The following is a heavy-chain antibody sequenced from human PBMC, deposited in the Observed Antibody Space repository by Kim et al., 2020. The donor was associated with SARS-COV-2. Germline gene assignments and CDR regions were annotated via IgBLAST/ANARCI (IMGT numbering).Heavy chain of an antibody. J-gene: IGHJ4*02. D-gene: IGHD6-13*01. V-gene: IGHV3-21*01. CDR2: ISSSSSYI. CDR3: ARVNRGYSSSWYFDY. Sequence: GGSLRLSCAASGFTFSSYSMNWVRQAPGKGLEWVSSISSSSSYIYYADSVKGRFTISRDNAKNSLYLQMNSLRAEDTAVYYCARVNRGYSSSWYFDYWGQGTLVTVSS. CDR1: GFTFSSYS.